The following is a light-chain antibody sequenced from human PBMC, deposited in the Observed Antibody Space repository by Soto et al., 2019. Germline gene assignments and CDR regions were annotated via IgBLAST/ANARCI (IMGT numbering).Light chain of an antibody. J-gene: IGKJ5*01. V-gene: IGKV1-12*01. Sequence: DIQMTHSPSSVFSSVGDRVTITGRASQDISSWLAWYQQKPGKAPKVLIYAASSLQTGVPSRFSGSGSGTEFTLTISSLQPDDFATYFCQQAHSFPITFGQGTRLEIK. CDR1: QDISSW. CDR3: QQAHSFPIT. CDR2: AAS.